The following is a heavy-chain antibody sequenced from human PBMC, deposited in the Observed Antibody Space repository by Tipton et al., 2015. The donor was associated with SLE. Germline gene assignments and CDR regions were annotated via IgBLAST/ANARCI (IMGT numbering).Heavy chain of an antibody. CDR3: ARVGRFLEWLLYADYFDS. CDR1: GFSVDDYA. Sequence: SLRLSCTVSGFSVDDYAMHWVRQVPGKGLVWVSRIKNDGTYTSYADSVKGRFTISRDNAKNTLYLQMNSLRAEDTAVYFCARVGRFLEWLLYADYFDSWGQGALVSVSS. D-gene: IGHD3-3*01. V-gene: IGHV3-74*01. CDR2: IKNDGTYT. J-gene: IGHJ4*02.